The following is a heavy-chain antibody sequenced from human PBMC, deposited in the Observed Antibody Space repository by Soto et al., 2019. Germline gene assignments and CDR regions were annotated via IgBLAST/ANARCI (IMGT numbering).Heavy chain of an antibody. V-gene: IGHV4-61*01. CDR1: GFVSSDSHY. CDR3: ARVTHHYHYAMDV. CDR2: IYYSGTT. J-gene: IGHJ6*02. Sequence: SETLSLTCTGGFVSSDSHYWSWIRQPPGKGLEWIGYIYYSGTTYYNASLNSRVTISVDTSKNQFSLKLRSVTAADTAVYYCARVTHHYHYAMDVWGQGTTVTVSS.